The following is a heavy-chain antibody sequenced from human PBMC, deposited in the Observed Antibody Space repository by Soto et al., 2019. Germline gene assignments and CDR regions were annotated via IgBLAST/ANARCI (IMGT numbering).Heavy chain of an antibody. J-gene: IGHJ6*02. CDR1: GGSFSGYY. Sequence: SETLSLTCAVYGGSFSGYYWSWIRQPPGKGLEWIGEINHSGSTNYNPSLKSRVTISVDTSKNQFSLKLSSVTAAETAVYYCATDNSTMTKLTIASYYYYGMDAWRHGTPVTVSS. D-gene: IGHD4-17*01. CDR2: INHSGST. CDR3: ATDNSTMTKLTIASYYYYGMDA. V-gene: IGHV4-34*01.